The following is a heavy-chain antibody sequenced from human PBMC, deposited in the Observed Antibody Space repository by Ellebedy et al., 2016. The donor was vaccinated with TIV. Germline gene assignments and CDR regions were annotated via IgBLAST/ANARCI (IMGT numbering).Heavy chain of an antibody. J-gene: IGHJ4*02. Sequence: GESLKISCAASGFTFTNYAMHWVRQAPGKGLEWVAVTSYDEINKYYADSVKGRFTISRDNAKNSLYLQMNSLRVDDTAVYYCATSRARVYWGQGSLVTISS. CDR2: TSYDEINK. CDR3: ATSRARVY. CDR1: GFTFTNYA. V-gene: IGHV3-30-3*01.